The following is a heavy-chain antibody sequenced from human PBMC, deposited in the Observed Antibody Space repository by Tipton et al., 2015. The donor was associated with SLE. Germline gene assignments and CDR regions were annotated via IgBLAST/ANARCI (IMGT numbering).Heavy chain of an antibody. Sequence: QSGAEVKRPGASLKVSCKASGYIFTSNAIHWVRQAPGQRLEWMGWINGANDDTKYSQSFQGRVTITRDTSASTAYMELNSLISEDTAVYYCARKARGEGFPFDYWGQGTLVTVSS. CDR2: INGANDDT. J-gene: IGHJ4*02. V-gene: IGHV1-3*01. CDR3: ARKARGEGFPFDY. CDR1: GYIFTSNA. D-gene: IGHD3-10*01.